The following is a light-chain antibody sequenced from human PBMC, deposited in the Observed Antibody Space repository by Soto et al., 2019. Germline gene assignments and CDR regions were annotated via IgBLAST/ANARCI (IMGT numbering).Light chain of an antibody. CDR1: QSVSNNY. J-gene: IGKJ1*01. CDR2: GAS. V-gene: IGKV3-20*01. Sequence: EMVLTQSPGTXSXXPXXXXXXXXRASQSVSNNYLAWYQQKPGQAPRLLIYGASNRATGIPDRFSGSGSGTDFTLTISRLEPEDFAVYYCQQYGSSGTFGQGTKVDIK. CDR3: QQYGSSGT.